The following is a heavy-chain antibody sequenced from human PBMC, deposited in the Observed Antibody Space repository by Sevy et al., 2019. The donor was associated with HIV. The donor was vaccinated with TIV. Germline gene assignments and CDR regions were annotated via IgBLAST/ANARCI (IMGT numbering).Heavy chain of an antibody. J-gene: IGHJ4*02. CDR1: GYTLTQLS. V-gene: IGHV1-24*01. CDR3: ATTKDYYESSGSPFDY. D-gene: IGHD3-22*01. CDR2: FDPEDDET. Sequence: ASVKASCKVSGYTLTQLSMHWVRQAPGKGLEWMGSFDPEDDETLYAQNFQDRVTMTEDTSTGTAYMELRTLRSEDTALYYCATTKDYYESSGSPFDYWGQGTLVTVSS.